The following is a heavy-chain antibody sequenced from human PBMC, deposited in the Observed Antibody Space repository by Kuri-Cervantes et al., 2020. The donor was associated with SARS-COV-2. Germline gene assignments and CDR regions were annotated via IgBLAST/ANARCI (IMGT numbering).Heavy chain of an antibody. CDR1: GFTFSGYS. V-gene: IGHV3-21*01. J-gene: IGHJ4*02. CDR3: AREEGGELGEAFDY. Sequence: GGSLRLSCAVSGFTFSGYSMNWIRQAPGKGLEWVASIDSSSYYIYHADSVKGRLTIPRDNAKTSLYLQMNSLKPEDTAVYYCAREEGGELGEAFDYWGQGALVTVSS. CDR2: IDSSSYYI. D-gene: IGHD7-27*01.